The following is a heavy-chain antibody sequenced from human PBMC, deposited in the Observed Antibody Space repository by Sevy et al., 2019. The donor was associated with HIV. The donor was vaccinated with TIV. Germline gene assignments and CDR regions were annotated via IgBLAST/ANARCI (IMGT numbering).Heavy chain of an antibody. V-gene: IGHV3-15*01. CDR3: TTLWIRSGTSEVTGVFEY. J-gene: IGHJ4*02. CDR1: EFIFNNVW. Sequence: GGSLRLSCAASEFIFNNVWMSWVRQAPGKGLEWVGRIKSKTDGGTIDYTAPVKGRFTISRDDSKTTLYLQMNSLKAEDTAVYYCTTLWIRSGTSEVTGVFEYWGQGTLVTVSS. D-gene: IGHD2-21*02. CDR2: IKSKTDGGTI.